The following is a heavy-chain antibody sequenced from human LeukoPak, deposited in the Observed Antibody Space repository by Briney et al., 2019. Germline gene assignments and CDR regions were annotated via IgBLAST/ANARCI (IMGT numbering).Heavy chain of an antibody. CDR1: GFTFSSCA. J-gene: IGHJ1*01. CDR2: ISGSGGST. D-gene: IGHD3-22*01. CDR3: AKEVGYYYDSSGYRYFQH. Sequence: PGGSLRLSCAASGFTFSSCAMSWVRQAPGKGLEWVSAISGSGGSTYYADSVKGRFTISRDNSKNTLYLQMNSLRAEDTAVYYCAKEVGYYYDSSGYRYFQHWGQGTLVTVSS. V-gene: IGHV3-23*01.